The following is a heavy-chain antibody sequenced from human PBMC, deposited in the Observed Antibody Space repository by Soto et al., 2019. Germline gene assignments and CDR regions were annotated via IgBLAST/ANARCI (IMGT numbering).Heavy chain of an antibody. CDR1: GFTFTNFW. CDR2: IDTSGTST. CDR3: ARDSWYFDV. D-gene: IGHD6-13*01. J-gene: IGHJ4*02. V-gene: IGHV3-74*01. Sequence: PGGSLRLSCGASGFTFTNFWMHCVSQVPGKGLVWVSRIDTSGTSTSYADSVKGRFTISRDNAKSTVTLQMNSLRAEDTGVYYCARDSWYFDVWSQGSLVTVSS.